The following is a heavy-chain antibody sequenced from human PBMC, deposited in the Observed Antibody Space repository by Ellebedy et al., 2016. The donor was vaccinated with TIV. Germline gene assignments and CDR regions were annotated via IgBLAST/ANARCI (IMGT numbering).Heavy chain of an antibody. Sequence: GGSLRLSCATSGFTFSNYWMTWVRQAPGKGLEWVANIKQDGSEKYYVDSLKGRFSISRDNAKSSLYLQMNSLTDEDTAVYYCARDQWLGRAYYFDSWGQGTLVTVSS. D-gene: IGHD6-19*01. J-gene: IGHJ4*02. CDR2: IKQDGSEK. CDR1: GFTFSNYW. CDR3: ARDQWLGRAYYFDS. V-gene: IGHV3-7*01.